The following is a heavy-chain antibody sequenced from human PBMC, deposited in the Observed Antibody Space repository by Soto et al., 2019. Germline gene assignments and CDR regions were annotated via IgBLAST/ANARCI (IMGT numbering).Heavy chain of an antibody. V-gene: IGHV3-30-3*01. CDR3: ARGDMITFGGVIVIDAFDI. CDR1: GFTFSSYA. Sequence: GGSLRLSCAASGFTFSSYAMHWVHQAPGKGLEWVAVISYDGSNKYYADSVKGRFTISRDNSKNTLYLQMNSLRAEDTAVYYCARGDMITFGGVIVIDAFDIWGQGTMVTVSS. CDR2: ISYDGSNK. D-gene: IGHD3-16*02. J-gene: IGHJ3*02.